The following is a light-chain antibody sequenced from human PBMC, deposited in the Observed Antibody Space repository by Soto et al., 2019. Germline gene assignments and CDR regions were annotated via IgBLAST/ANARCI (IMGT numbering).Light chain of an antibody. J-gene: IGKJ4*01. V-gene: IGKV3D-15*01. CDR1: QSISTN. CDR2: DAS. Sequence: ETVMTQTPATLSVSPGDRATLSCRASQSISTNLAWYQQKPGQAPGLLIYDASTRATGIPARFSGSGSGTEFTLTISSLLSEDFAVYSCQQYNNWPLTFGGGTKVEIK. CDR3: QQYNNWPLT.